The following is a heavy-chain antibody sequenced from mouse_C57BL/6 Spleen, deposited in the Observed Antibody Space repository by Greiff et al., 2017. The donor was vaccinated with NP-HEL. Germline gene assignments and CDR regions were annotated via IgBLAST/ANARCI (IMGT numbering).Heavy chain of an antibody. V-gene: IGHV14-3*01. D-gene: IGHD1-1*01. CDR3: ASGYYGSSYLYYYAMDY. Sequence: EVQLQQSVAELVRPGASVKLSCTASGFNIKNTYMPWVKQRPEPGLEWIGRIDPANGNTKYAPKFQGTATITADTSSNTAYLQLSSLTSEDTAIYYCASGYYGSSYLYYYAMDYWGQGTSVTVSS. CDR2: IDPANGNT. J-gene: IGHJ4*01. CDR1: GFNIKNTY.